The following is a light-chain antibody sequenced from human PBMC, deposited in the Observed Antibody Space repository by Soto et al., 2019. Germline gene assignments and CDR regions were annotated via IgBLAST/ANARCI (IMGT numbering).Light chain of an antibody. CDR3: QKYNSAPLT. V-gene: IGKV1-27*01. Sequence: DIQMTQSPSSLSASVGGRVTITCRASQGISTYLAWYQQKPGKVPKLLIYAASTLQSGVPSRFSGSGSGTEFTLTISSLQPEDVATYYCQKYNSAPLTFGGGTKVEIK. CDR2: AAS. J-gene: IGKJ4*01. CDR1: QGISTY.